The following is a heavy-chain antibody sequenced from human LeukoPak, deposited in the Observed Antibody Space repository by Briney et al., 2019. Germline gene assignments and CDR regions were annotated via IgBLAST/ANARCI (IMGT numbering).Heavy chain of an antibody. J-gene: IGHJ4*02. CDR2: IIPIFGTA. CDR3: AREYDFWSGYYTEAYFDY. CDR1: GGTFSSYA. V-gene: IGHV1-69*13. Sequence: VASVRVSCKASGGTFSSYAISWVRQAPGQGLEWMGGIIPIFGTANYAQKFQGRVTITADESTSTAYMELSSLRSEDTAVYYCAREYDFWSGYYTEAYFDYWGQGTLVTVSS. D-gene: IGHD3-3*01.